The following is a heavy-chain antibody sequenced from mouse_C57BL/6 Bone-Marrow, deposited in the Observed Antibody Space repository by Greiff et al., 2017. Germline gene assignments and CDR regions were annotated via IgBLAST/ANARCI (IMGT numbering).Heavy chain of an antibody. J-gene: IGHJ4*01. CDR2: INPNYGTT. Sequence: VQLKQPGPELVMPGASVKISCKASGYSFTDYNMHWVKQSNGKSLEWIGVINPNYGTTSYNQKFKGKATLTVDQSSSTAYMQLNSLTSEDSAVYYCSSSYDYDYAMNYCGQGTSVTVSS. D-gene: IGHD2-4*01. CDR1: GYSFTDYN. V-gene: IGHV1-39*01. CDR3: SSSYDYDYAMNY.